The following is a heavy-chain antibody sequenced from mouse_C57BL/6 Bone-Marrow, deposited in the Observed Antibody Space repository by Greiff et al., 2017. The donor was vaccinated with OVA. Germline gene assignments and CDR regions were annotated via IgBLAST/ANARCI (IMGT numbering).Heavy chain of an antibody. Sequence: VKVVESGAELVRPGSSVKLSCKASGYTFTSYWMHWVKQRPIQGLEWIGNIYPSDSETHYNQKFKDKATLTVDKSSSTAYMQLISLTTEDSAVYYCAGGGDSSGGIAYWGQGTLVTVSA. J-gene: IGHJ3*01. CDR2: IYPSDSET. D-gene: IGHD3-2*02. V-gene: IGHV1-52*01. CDR3: AGGGDSSGGIAY. CDR1: GYTFTSYW.